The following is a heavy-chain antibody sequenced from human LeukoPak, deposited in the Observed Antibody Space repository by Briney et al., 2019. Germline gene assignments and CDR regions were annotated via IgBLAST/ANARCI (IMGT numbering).Heavy chain of an antibody. Sequence: GESLKISCKGSGYRFTSYLIGWVRQMPGKGLEWMGIIYPGDSDTRYSPSFQGQVTISADKSISTAYLQWSSLKASDTAMYYCARLSGYSSSSSFDYWGQGTLATVSS. V-gene: IGHV5-51*01. CDR3: ARLSGYSSSSSFDY. D-gene: IGHD6-6*01. CDR2: IYPGDSDT. CDR1: GYRFTSYL. J-gene: IGHJ4*02.